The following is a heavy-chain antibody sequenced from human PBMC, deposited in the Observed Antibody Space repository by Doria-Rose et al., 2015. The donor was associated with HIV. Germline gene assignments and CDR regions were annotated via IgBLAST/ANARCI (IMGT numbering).Heavy chain of an antibody. CDR2: ISWDSGAK. CDR1: GFSFESYA. CDR3: AKAPIIGPKYYFYMDV. Sequence: VQLVQSGGGLVQPGRSLRLSCVGSGFSFESYAMHWVRLAPGKGLEWVAGISWDSGAKVSADSVEYRCTISRDNAKKSVYLEMRSLRPEDTAFYYCAKAPIIGPKYYFYMDVWGKGTSVTVSS. V-gene: IGHV3-9*01. J-gene: IGHJ6*03. D-gene: IGHD3-3*01.